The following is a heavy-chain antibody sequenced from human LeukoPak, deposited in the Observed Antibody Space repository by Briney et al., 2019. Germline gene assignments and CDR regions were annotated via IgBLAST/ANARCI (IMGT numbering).Heavy chain of an antibody. CDR2: IYYSGST. CDR1: GGSISSYY. J-gene: IGHJ4*02. D-gene: IGHD3-10*01. Sequence: SETLSLTCTVSGGSISSYYWSWIRQPPGKGLEWIGYIYYSGSTNYNPSLKSRVTMSVDTSKNQFSLKLSSVTAADTAVYYCARTALRWLQGVWVREYYFDSWGQGTLVTVSS. V-gene: IGHV4-59*01. CDR3: ARTALRWLQGVWVREYYFDS.